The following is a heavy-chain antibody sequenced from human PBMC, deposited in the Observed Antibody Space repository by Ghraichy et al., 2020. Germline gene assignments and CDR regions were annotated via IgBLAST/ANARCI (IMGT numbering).Heavy chain of an antibody. CDR2: INHSGST. J-gene: IGHJ6*02. Sequence: SQTLSITCAVYGGSFSGYYWSWIRQPPGKGLEWIGEINHSGSTNYNPSLKSRVTISVDTSKNQFSLKLSSVTAADTAVYYCARESHQYYHYYGMDVWGQGTTVTVSS. V-gene: IGHV4-34*01. D-gene: IGHD2/OR15-2a*01. CDR1: GGSFSGYY. CDR3: ARESHQYYHYYGMDV.